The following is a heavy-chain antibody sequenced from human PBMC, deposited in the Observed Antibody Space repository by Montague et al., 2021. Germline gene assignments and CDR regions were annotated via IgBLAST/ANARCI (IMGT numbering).Heavy chain of an antibody. D-gene: IGHD2-2*02. CDR2: INTDGSTT. CDR1: GFTSSTYW. CDR3: TRAADVCSTTTCYTFDY. V-gene: IGHV3-74*01. J-gene: IGHJ4*02. Sequence: SLRLSCAASGFTSSTYWMHWVRQAPGKGLVWVSRINTDGSTTNYADSVKGRFTISRDNAKNTLYQQMNSLRAEDTAVYYCTRAADVCSTTTCYTFDYWGQGTPVTVSS.